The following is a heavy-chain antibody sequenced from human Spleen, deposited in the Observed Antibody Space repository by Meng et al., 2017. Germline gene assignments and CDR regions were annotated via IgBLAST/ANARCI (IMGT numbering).Heavy chain of an antibody. D-gene: IGHD5-18*01. J-gene: IGHJ4*02. CDR1: RDSCSSNCGA. V-gene: IGHV6-1*01. CDR3: ARGYNYNY. Sequence: VQLHERSPGRVETSHTLARACATSRDSCSSNCGAWNWIRQSPARGLEWLGRTYYRSKWYNDYAVSLKGRITINPDTSKNQFSLQLNSVTPEDTAVYYCARGYNYNYWGQGTLVTVSS. CDR2: TYYRSKWYN.